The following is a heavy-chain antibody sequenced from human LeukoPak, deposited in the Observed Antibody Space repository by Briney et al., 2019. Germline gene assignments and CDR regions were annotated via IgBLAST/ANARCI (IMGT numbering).Heavy chain of an antibody. CDR1: GGSFSGYY. D-gene: IGHD6-19*01. V-gene: IGHV4-34*01. J-gene: IGHJ4*02. CDR3: RSSGFTFDY. CDR2: INHSGST. Sequence: PSETLSLTCAVYGGSFSGYYWSWIRQPPGKGLEWIGEINHSGSTNYNPSLKSRVTMSVDTSKNQFSLKLSSVTAADTAVYYCRSSGFTFDYWGQGTLVTVSS.